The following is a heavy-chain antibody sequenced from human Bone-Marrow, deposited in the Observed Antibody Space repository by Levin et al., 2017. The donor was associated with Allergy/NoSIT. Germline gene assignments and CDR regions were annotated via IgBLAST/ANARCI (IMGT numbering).Heavy chain of an antibody. Sequence: ASVKVSCKASGYTFTSYAMHWVRQAPGQRLEWMGWINAGNGNTKYSQKFQGRVTITRDTSASTAYMELSSLRSEDTAVYYCARSTPTVSYYYGMDVWGQGTTVTVSS. CDR3: ARSTPTVSYYYGMDV. CDR1: GYTFTSYA. J-gene: IGHJ6*02. CDR2: INAGNGNT. D-gene: IGHD4-17*01. V-gene: IGHV1-3*01.